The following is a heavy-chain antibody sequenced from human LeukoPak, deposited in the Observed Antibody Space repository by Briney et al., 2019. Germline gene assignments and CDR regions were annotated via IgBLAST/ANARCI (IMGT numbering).Heavy chain of an antibody. Sequence: PGGSLRLSCAASGFTFSSYEMNWVRQAPGKGLEWVSYISSSGSTIYYADSVKGRFTISRGNAKNSLYLQMNSLRAEDTAVYYCARVVGANDYWGQGTLVTVSS. J-gene: IGHJ4*02. V-gene: IGHV3-48*03. CDR2: ISSSGSTI. D-gene: IGHD1-26*01. CDR1: GFTFSSYE. CDR3: ARVVGANDY.